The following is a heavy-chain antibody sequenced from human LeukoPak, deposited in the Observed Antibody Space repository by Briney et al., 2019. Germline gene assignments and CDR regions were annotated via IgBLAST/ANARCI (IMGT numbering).Heavy chain of an antibody. V-gene: IGHV4-59*08. D-gene: IGHD3-10*01. J-gene: IGHJ6*02. CDR3: ARRHTGSGRMDV. Sequence: PSETLSLTCTVSGGSISSYYWSWIRQPPGKGLEWIGYIYYSGSTNYNPSLKSRVTLSVDRSKNQFSLKVTSATAADTAVYYCARRHTGSGRMDVWGQGTTVTVS. CDR2: IYYSGST. CDR1: GGSISSYY.